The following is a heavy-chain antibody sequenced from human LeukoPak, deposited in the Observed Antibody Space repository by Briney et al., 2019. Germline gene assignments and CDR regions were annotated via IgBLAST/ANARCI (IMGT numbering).Heavy chain of an antibody. J-gene: IGHJ6*03. CDR3: ARERGYYDSSGPYYYYYMDV. CDR2: ISYDGSNK. V-gene: IGHV3-30*03. D-gene: IGHD3-22*01. CDR1: GFTFSSYG. Sequence: GGSLRLSCAASGFTFSSYGMHWVRQAPGKGLEWVAVISYDGSNKYYADSVKGRFTISRDNSKNTLYLQMNSLRAEDTAVYYCARERGYYDSSGPYYYYYMDVWGKGTTVTISS.